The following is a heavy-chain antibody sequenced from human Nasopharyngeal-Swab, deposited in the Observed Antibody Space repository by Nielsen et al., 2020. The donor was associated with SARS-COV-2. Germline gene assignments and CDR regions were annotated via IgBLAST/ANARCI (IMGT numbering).Heavy chain of an antibody. CDR2: ISYDGSNK. J-gene: IGHJ4*02. V-gene: IGHV3-30*04. CDR3: ARAGSSWLGFYFDY. D-gene: IGHD6-13*01. CDR1: GFTFSSYA. Sequence: SLKISFAASGFTFSSYAMHWVRQAPGKGLEWVAVISYDGSNKYYADSVKGRFTISRDNSKNTLYLQMNSLRAEDTAVYYCARAGSSWLGFYFDYWGQGTLVTVSS.